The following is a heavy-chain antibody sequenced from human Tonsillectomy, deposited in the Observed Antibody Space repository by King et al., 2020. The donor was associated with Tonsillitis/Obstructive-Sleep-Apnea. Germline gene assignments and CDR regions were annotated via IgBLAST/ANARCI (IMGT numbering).Heavy chain of an antibody. D-gene: IGHD1-7*01. V-gene: IGHV4-34*01. CDR3: ASGRRTYLDY. Sequence: VQLQQWGAGLLKPSETLSLTCAVYGGSFSDYSWNWIRQPPGKGLEWIGDITHSGSTSYNPSLKSRATMSIDTSKKQFSLKVSSVTAADTAVYYCASGRRTYLDYWGQGSLVTVST. CDR2: ITHSGST. J-gene: IGHJ4*02. CDR1: GGSFSDYS.